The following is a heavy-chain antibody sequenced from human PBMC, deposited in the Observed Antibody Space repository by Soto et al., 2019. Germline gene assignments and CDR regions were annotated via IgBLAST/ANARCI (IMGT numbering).Heavy chain of an antibody. V-gene: IGHV4-59*01. CDR1: GGSISSYY. CDR3: ARERGATYDAFDI. D-gene: IGHD1-26*01. Sequence: SETLSLTCTVSGGSISSYYWSWIRQPPGKGPEWIGYIYYSGSTNYNPSLKSRVTISVDTSKNQFSLKLSSVTAADTAVYYCARERGATYDAFDIWGQGTMVTVSS. CDR2: IYYSGST. J-gene: IGHJ3*02.